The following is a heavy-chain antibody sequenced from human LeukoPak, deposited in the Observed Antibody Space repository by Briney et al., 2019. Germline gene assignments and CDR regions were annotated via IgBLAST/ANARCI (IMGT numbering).Heavy chain of an antibody. CDR1: GYTFTGYY. Sequence: ASVKVSCKASGYTFTGYYMHWVRQAPGQGLEWMGWIDPNSGGTNYAQKFQGRVTMTRDTSISTAYMELSRLRSDDTAMYYCARILTTVTTMDYWGQGTLVTVSS. V-gene: IGHV1-2*02. CDR3: ARILTTVTTMDY. CDR2: IDPNSGGT. D-gene: IGHD4-17*01. J-gene: IGHJ4*02.